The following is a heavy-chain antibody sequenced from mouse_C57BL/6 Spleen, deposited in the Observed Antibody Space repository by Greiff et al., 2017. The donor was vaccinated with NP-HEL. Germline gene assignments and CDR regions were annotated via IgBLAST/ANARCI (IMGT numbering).Heavy chain of an antibody. CDR1: GYTFTSYG. CDR3: ARAVYDGYYGFAY. J-gene: IGHJ3*01. CDR2: IYPRSGNT. Sequence: QVQLKQSGAELARPGASVKLSCKASGYTFTSYGISWVKQRTGQGLEWIGEIYPRSGNTYYNEKFKGKATLTADKSSSTAYMELRSLTSEDSAVYFCARAVYDGYYGFAYWGQGTLVTVSA. V-gene: IGHV1-81*01. D-gene: IGHD2-3*01.